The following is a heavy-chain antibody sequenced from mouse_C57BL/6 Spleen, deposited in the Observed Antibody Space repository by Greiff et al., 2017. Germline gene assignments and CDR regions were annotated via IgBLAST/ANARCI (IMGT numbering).Heavy chain of an antibody. Sequence: VQLQQPGTELVKPGASVKLSCKASGYTFTSYWMHWVKQRPGQGLEWIGNINPSNGGTNYNEKFKSKATLTVDKSSSPAYMQLSSLTSDESAVYYCARGGAAQATVFAYWGQGTLVTVSA. CDR1: GYTFTSYW. D-gene: IGHD3-2*02. J-gene: IGHJ3*01. CDR3: ARGGAAQATVFAY. CDR2: INPSNGGT. V-gene: IGHV1-53*01.